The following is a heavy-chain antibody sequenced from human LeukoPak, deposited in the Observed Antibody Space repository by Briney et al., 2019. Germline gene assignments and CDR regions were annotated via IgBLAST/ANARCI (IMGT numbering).Heavy chain of an antibody. CDR1: GFTFSNYG. CDR2: ISYDESDK. CDR3: AKGVVAATNAAYYGMDV. V-gene: IGHV3-30*18. Sequence: PGGSLRLSCAASGFTFSNYGMHWVRQAPGKGLEWVAVISYDESDKYYADSVKGRFTISRDNSKNTLYLQMNSLRPEDTAVYYCAKGVVAATNAAYYGMDVWGQGITVTVSS. J-gene: IGHJ6*02. D-gene: IGHD2-15*01.